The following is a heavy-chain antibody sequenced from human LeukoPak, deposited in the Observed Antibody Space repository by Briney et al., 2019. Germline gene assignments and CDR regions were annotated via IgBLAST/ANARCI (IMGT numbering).Heavy chain of an antibody. CDR3: ARGYYYDSSDHVGDY. J-gene: IGHJ4*02. CDR2: ISAYNANT. Sequence: ASVRVSCKASGYTFTNYGINWVRQAPGQGLEWMGWISAYNANTNYAQKLQGRVTMTTDTFTTTAYMELRSLRSDDTAVYYCARGYYYDSSDHVGDYWGQGTLVTVSS. V-gene: IGHV1-18*01. CDR1: GYTFTNYG. D-gene: IGHD3-22*01.